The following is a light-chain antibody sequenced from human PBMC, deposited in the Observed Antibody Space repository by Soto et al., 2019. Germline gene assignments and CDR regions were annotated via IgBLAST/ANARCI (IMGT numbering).Light chain of an antibody. CDR2: SAF. Sequence: DIQMTQSPSSLSASVGDRVTITCRASQSITSYLNWYQQKPGKAPNLLIYSAFSLESGVPSRFSGSGSGTEFSLTISSLQADDFATYYCQQYNYYWTFGQGTKVDIK. CDR1: QSITSY. J-gene: IGKJ1*01. CDR3: QQYNYYWT. V-gene: IGKV1-5*01.